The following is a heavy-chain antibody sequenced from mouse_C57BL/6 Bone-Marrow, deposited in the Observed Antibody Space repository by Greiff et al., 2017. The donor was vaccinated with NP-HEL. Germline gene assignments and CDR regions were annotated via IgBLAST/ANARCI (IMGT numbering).Heavy chain of an antibody. CDR1: GYTFTDYT. J-gene: IGHJ3*01. CDR2: IYPRDGST. D-gene: IGHD3-2*02. CDR3: SREGAAQARVFAY. Sequence: QVQLQQSDAELVKPGASVKISCKVSGYTFTDYTIHWMKQRPEQGLEWIGYIYPRDGSTKYNEKFKGKATLTADKSSSTAYMQLNSLASEDSSVYFCSREGAAQARVFAYWGQGTLVTVSA. V-gene: IGHV1-78*01.